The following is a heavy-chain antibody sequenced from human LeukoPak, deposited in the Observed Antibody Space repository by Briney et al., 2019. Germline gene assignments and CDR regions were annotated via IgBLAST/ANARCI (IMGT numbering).Heavy chain of an antibody. V-gene: IGHV3-66*01. J-gene: IGHJ4*02. Sequence: GALRLSCAASGFTVSSNYMSWVRQAPGKGLEWVSVIYSGGSTYYADSVKGRFTISRDNSKNTLYLQMNSLRAEDTAVYYCARAYSSGWTRTLYYFDYWGQGTLVTVSS. CDR2: IYSGGST. CDR3: ARAYSSGWTRTLYYFDY. CDR1: GFTVSSNY. D-gene: IGHD6-19*01.